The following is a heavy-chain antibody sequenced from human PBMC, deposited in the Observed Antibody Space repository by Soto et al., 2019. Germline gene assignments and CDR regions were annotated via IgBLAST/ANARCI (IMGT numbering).Heavy chain of an antibody. V-gene: IGHV3-30*18. J-gene: IGHJ5*02. D-gene: IGHD3-16*01. CDR3: AKDLYYYDFSLDDS. CDR1: GLTFSSYA. CDR2: VSYDGSIE. Sequence: VGSLRLSCTASGLTFSSYAMHWVRQAPGRGLEWVAVVSYDGSIENYVDSVRGRFTISRDNSKNTVFLQMNSLRVEDTAVYYCAKDLYYYDFSLDDSWGQGTLVTAPQ.